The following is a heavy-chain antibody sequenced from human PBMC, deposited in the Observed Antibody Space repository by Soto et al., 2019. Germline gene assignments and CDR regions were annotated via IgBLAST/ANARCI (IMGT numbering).Heavy chain of an antibody. CDR2: ISYSGST. D-gene: IGHD1-26*01. CDR3: ARVLTGSSLFDY. CDR1: GGSISSDY. V-gene: IGHV4-59*01. J-gene: IGHJ4*02. Sequence: PSETLSLTCTVSGGSISSDYWSWIRQPPGKGLEWIGYISYSGSTNYNPSLKSPVTISVDTSKNEFSLKLSSVTAADTAVYYCARVLTGSSLFDYWGQGTLVTVSS.